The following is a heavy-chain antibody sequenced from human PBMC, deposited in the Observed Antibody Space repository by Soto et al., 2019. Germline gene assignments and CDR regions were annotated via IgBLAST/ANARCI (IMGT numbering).Heavy chain of an antibody. Sequence: QVQLVQSGAEVKKPGASVKVSCKASGYTFTSYGISWVRQAPGQGLEWMGWISAYIGNTNYAQKLQGRVTMTTDTSTSTAYMELRSLRSDDTAVYYCARSDYDFWSGYYPSRYYYYYGMDVWGQGTTVTVSS. CDR1: GYTFTSYG. CDR2: ISAYIGNT. CDR3: ARSDYDFWSGYYPSRYYYYYGMDV. D-gene: IGHD3-3*01. V-gene: IGHV1-18*01. J-gene: IGHJ6*02.